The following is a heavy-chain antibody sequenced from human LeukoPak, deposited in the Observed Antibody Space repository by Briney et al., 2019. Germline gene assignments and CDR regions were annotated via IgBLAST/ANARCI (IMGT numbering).Heavy chain of an antibody. V-gene: IGHV3-33*01. Sequence: PGGSLRLSCAASGFTFNSHGMHWVRQAPGQGLEWVALIWYDGSNKYYVESVKGRFTISRDNSMSTLYLQMDSLRAEDTAVYYCARANYYSSGSYYGMDVWGQRTTVTLS. CDR1: GFTFNSHG. CDR2: IWYDGSNK. J-gene: IGHJ6*02. D-gene: IGHD3-10*01. CDR3: ARANYYSSGSYYGMDV.